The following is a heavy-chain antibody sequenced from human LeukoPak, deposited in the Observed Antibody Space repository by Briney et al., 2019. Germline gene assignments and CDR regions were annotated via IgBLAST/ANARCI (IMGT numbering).Heavy chain of an antibody. J-gene: IGHJ4*02. D-gene: IGHD3-9*01. CDR2: INPDNGGT. V-gene: IGHV1-2*06. CDR3: ARSLAGYYLRPLDQ. CDR1: GYTFTGYY. Sequence: ASVKVSCKASGYTFTGYYIHWVRQAPGQGFEWMGRINPDNGGTNYAQNFQGTVTMTRDTSISTAYMELSSLRHDDTAVYYCARSLAGYYLRPLDQWGQGTLVTVSS.